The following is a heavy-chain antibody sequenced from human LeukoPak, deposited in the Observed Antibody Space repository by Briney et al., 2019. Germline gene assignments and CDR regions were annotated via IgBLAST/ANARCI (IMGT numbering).Heavy chain of an antibody. V-gene: IGHV4-34*01. D-gene: IGHD5-24*01. Sequence: SETLSLTCAVYGGSFSGYYWSWIRQPPGKGLEWIGEINHSGSTNYNPSLKSRVTISVDTSKNQFSLKLSSVTAADTAVYYCARVCGDGYRQSDYWGQGTLVTVSS. CDR3: ARVCGDGYRQSDY. CDR1: GGSFSGYY. CDR2: INHSGST. J-gene: IGHJ4*02.